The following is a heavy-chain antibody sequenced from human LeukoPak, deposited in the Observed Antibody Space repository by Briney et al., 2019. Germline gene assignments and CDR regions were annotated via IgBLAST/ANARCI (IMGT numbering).Heavy chain of an antibody. J-gene: IGHJ4*02. Sequence: PSETLSLTCAVSGGSISSGGYSWSWIRQPPGKGLEWIGEINHSGSTNYNPSLKSRVTISVDTSKNQFSLKLSSVTAADTAVYYCARHPMGYGGNFPLDYWGQGTLVTVSS. V-gene: IGHV4-34*01. CDR3: ARHPMGYGGNFPLDY. CDR2: INHSGST. D-gene: IGHD4-23*01. CDR1: GGSISSGGYS.